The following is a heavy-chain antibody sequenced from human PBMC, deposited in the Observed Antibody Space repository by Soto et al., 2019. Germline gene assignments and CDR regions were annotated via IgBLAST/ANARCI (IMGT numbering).Heavy chain of an antibody. D-gene: IGHD4-17*01. CDR1: GFTFSSYW. CDR2: IKQDGSEK. Sequence: VQLVESGGGLVQPGGSLRLSCAASGFTFSSYWMSWVRQAPGKGLEWLANIKQDGSEKYYVDSVKGRFTISRDNAKNSLYLQMNGLRAEDTAVYYCARDSHDYGGNIYYFDYWGQGTLVTVSS. CDR3: ARDSHDYGGNIYYFDY. J-gene: IGHJ4*02. V-gene: IGHV3-7*03.